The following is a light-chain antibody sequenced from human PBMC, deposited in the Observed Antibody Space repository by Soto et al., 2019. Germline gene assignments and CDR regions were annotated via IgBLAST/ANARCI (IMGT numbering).Light chain of an antibody. CDR2: AAS. CDR3: QQSDSPLWT. V-gene: IGKV1-39*01. Sequence: MTQSPATLSVSPGERATLSCRASQSVSSNLAWYQQKPGEAPKLLIYAASSLQSGVPSRFSGSGSGTDFTLTISSLQPEDFATYYCQQSDSPLWTFGQGTKVDI. CDR1: QSVSSN. J-gene: IGKJ1*01.